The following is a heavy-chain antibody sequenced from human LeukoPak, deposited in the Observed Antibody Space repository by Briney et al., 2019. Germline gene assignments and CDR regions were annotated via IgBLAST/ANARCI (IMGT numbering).Heavy chain of an antibody. CDR3: ARLRGGLIDY. V-gene: IGHV4-39*07. D-gene: IGHD3-10*01. CDR2: IYYSGST. Sequence: SETLSLTCTVSGGSISSSSYYWGWIRQPPGKGLEWIGSIYYSGSTYYNPSLKSRVTISVDTSKNQFSLKLSSVTAAETAVYYCARLRGGLIDYWGQGTLVTVSS. CDR1: GGSISSSSYY. J-gene: IGHJ4*02.